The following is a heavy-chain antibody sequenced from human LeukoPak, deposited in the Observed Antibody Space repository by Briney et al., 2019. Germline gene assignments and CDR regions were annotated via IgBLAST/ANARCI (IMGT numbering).Heavy chain of an antibody. CDR1: GFTFSSSC. V-gene: IGHV3-7*01. Sequence: VGSLRVSCAASGFTFSSSCMTWVRQAPGKGVEWVANIKRDGKDKYYRDSVKGRFTISRENSKNTLYLQMNSLRAEDTAVYYCAKGKQQLVREYFQHWGQGTLVTVSS. CDR3: AKGKQQLVREYFQH. D-gene: IGHD6-13*01. CDR2: IKRDGKDK. J-gene: IGHJ1*01.